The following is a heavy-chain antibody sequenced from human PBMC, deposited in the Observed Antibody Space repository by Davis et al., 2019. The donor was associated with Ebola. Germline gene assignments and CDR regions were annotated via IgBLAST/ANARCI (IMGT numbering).Heavy chain of an antibody. CDR1: GFTFNNYA. D-gene: IGHD1-26*01. CDR3: AEWELPGWGSSGMDV. CDR2: ISGRGDST. J-gene: IGHJ6*02. V-gene: IGHV3-23*01. Sequence: PGGSLRLSCVDSGFTFNNYAMSWVRQAPGKGLEWVSGISGRGDSTYYADSVKGRFTISRDNSKNTLYLQMNGLRAEDTAVYYCAEWELPGWGSSGMDVWGLGTTVTVAS.